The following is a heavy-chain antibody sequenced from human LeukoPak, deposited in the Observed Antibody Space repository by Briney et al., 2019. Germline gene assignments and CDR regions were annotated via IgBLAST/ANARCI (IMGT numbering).Heavy chain of an antibody. CDR2: IIPIFGTA. V-gene: IGHV1-69*13. Sequence: SVKVTCKASGGTFSSYAISWVRQAPGPGLEWMGGIIPIFGTANYAQKCQGRVTTTAAESTSTAYMERSSLRSEDTAVYYCARGMVEMATSTDYSGEGNPVSASS. CDR1: GGTFSSYA. J-gene: IGHJ4*02. D-gene: IGHD5-24*01. CDR3: ARGMVEMATSTDY.